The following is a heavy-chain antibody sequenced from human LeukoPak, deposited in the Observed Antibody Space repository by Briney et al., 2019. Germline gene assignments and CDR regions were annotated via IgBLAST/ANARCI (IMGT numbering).Heavy chain of an antibody. J-gene: IGHJ6*02. CDR2: IIPIFGTA. Sequence: SVKVSCKASGGTFSGYAISWVRQAPGQGLEWMGGIIPIFGTANYAQKFQGRVTITADESTSTAYMELSSLRSEDTAVYYCARESSRLRLGELSFFPYYYGMDVWGQGTTVTVSS. CDR3: ARESSRLRLGELSFFPYYYGMDV. D-gene: IGHD3-16*02. CDR1: GGTFSGYA. V-gene: IGHV1-69*13.